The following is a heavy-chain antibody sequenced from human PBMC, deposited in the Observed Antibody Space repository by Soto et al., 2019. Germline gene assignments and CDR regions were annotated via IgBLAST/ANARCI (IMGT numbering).Heavy chain of an antibody. J-gene: IGHJ6*02. CDR3: ARAFLDIVVVPAAIHYYYYYGMDV. Sequence: PSETLSLTCAVYGGSFSGYYWSWIRQPPGKGLEWIGEINHSGSTNYNPSLKSRVTISVDTSKNQFSLELSSVTAADTAVYYCARAFLDIVVVPAAIHYYYYYGMDVWGQGTTVTVSS. CDR1: GGSFSGYY. V-gene: IGHV4-34*01. D-gene: IGHD2-2*03. CDR2: INHSGST.